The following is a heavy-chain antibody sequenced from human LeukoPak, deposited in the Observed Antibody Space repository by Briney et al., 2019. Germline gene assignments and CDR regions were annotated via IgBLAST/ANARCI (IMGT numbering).Heavy chain of an antibody. J-gene: IGHJ4*02. CDR2: IYYSGST. CDR3: ARLPISSGWFWGFDY. Sequence: PSQTLSLTCTVSGGSISSGDYYWSWIRQPPGKGLEWIGYIYYSGSTNYNPSPKSRVTISVDTSKNQFSLKLSSVTAADTAVYYCARLPISSGWFWGFDYWGQGTLVTVSS. CDR1: GGSISSGDYY. V-gene: IGHV4-30-4*01. D-gene: IGHD6-19*01.